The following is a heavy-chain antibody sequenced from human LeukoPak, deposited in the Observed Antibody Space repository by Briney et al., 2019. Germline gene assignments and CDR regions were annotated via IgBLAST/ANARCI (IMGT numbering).Heavy chain of an antibody. CDR1: GFIFSAYS. D-gene: IGHD1-14*01. CDR3: ARDDAGTDHYYYGMDV. V-gene: IGHV3-48*02. J-gene: IGHJ6*02. CDR2: ISSSSSI. Sequence: GGSLRLSWAASGFIFSAYSMKLVRQAPGKGLGGVSFISSSSSIYYADSVKGRFTISRDNAKNSLYLQMNSLRDEDTAVYSRARDDAGTDHYYYGMDVWGQGTTVTVSS.